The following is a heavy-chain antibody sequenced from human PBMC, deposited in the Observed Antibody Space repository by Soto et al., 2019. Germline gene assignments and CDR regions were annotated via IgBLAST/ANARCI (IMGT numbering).Heavy chain of an antibody. CDR2: ISSSSSTI. D-gene: IGHD3-16*02. CDR1: GFTFSSYS. V-gene: IGHV3-48*01. Sequence: GGSLRLSCAASGFTFSSYSMNWVRQAPGKGLEWVSYISSSSSTIYYADSVKGRFTISRDNAKNSLYLQMNSLRAEDTAVYYCARDHAYYDYIWGSYRPARGFDIWGQGTMVTVSS. J-gene: IGHJ3*02. CDR3: ARDHAYYDYIWGSYRPARGFDI.